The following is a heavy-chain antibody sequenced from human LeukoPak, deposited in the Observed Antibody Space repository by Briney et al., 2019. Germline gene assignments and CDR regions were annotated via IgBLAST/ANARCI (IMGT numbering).Heavy chain of an antibody. CDR3: ARRIAAAAAPYYFDY. CDR1: GFTVSSSY. V-gene: IGHV3-53*01. J-gene: IGHJ4*02. Sequence: GGSLRLSCAASGFTVSSSYISWVRQAPGKGLEWVSVIYAGDSTYYADSVKGRFTISRGNAKNTLYLQMNSLRAEDTAVYYCARRIAAAAAPYYFDYWGQGTLVTVSS. D-gene: IGHD6-13*01. CDR2: IYAGDST.